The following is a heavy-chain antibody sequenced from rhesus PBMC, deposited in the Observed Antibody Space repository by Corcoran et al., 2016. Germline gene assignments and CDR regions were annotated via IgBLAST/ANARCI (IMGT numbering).Heavy chain of an antibody. CDR2: IYGNSAST. D-gene: IGHD5-24*01. Sequence: QVQLQQWGDGLVKPSETLSLTCAVYGGSISGSYYWTCIRQPPGQGLEWIWYIYGNSASTNNNPSLKNRVTISKDTSKNQFSLKLSSVTAADTAVYYCASRYSGYSGTFDYWGQGVLVTVSS. CDR1: GGSISGSYY. V-gene: IGHV4-73*01. CDR3: ASRYSGYSGTFDY. J-gene: IGHJ4*01.